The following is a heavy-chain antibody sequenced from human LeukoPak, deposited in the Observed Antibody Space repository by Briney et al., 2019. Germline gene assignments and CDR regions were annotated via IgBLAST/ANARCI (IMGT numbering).Heavy chain of an antibody. CDR2: FDPEDGET. J-gene: IGHJ4*02. Sequence: GASVKVPCKVSGYTLTELSMHWVRQAPGKGLEWMGGFDPEDGETIYAQKFQGRVTMTEDASTDTAYMELSSLRSEDTAVYYCATDTLDSSSCSYWGQGTLVTVSS. CDR3: ATDTLDSSSCSY. D-gene: IGHD6-13*01. V-gene: IGHV1-24*01. CDR1: GYTLTELS.